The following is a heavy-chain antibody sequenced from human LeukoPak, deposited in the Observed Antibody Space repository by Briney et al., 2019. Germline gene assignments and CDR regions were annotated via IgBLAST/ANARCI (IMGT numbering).Heavy chain of an antibody. CDR1: GGSISSYY. V-gene: IGHV4-59*01. CDR3: ARVYYDSDGYNFDY. CDR2: IYDSGST. Sequence: SETLSLTCTVSGGSISSYYWSWIRQPPGKGLEWIGYIYDSGSTNYNPSLKSRVTISLDTSKNRFSPKLSSVTAADTAVYYCARVYYDSDGYNFDYWGQGTLVTVSS. D-gene: IGHD3-22*01. J-gene: IGHJ4*02.